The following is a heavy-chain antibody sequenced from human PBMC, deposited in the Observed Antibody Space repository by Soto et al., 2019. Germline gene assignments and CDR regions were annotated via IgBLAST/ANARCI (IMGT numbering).Heavy chain of an antibody. CDR1: GYAIASYY. Sequence: ASVKVSCKASGYAIASYYISWVRQAPGQGLEWMGWISGYNGNTNYAQKLQGRVTMTTDTSTSTAYMELRSLRSDDTAVYYCAREVPPSVNWGQGTLVTVSS. CDR2: ISGYNGNT. V-gene: IGHV1-18*01. CDR3: AREVPPSVN. D-gene: IGHD2-2*01. J-gene: IGHJ4*02.